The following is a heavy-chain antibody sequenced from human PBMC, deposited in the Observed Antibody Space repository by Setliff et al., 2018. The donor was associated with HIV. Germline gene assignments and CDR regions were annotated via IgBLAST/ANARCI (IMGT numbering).Heavy chain of an antibody. CDR1: GYTFTGYY. V-gene: IGHV1-2*06. J-gene: IGHJ4*02. D-gene: IGHD1-1*01. CDR2: INPNNGVT. Sequence: ASVKVSCKASGYTFTGYYLHWVRQAPGQGLEWMGRINPNNGVTFYGQKFQGRVTMTSDTSIMTAYMELGRLTYDDTAVYYCASFRGTGTTRSLDHFDYWGQGTLVTVSS. CDR3: ASFRGTGTTRSLDHFDY.